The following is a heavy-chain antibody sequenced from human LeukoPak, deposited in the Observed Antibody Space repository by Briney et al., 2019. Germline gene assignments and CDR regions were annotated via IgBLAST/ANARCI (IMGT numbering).Heavy chain of an antibody. V-gene: IGHV3-30-3*01. J-gene: IGHJ6*02. Sequence: PGGSLRLSCAASGFTFSSYAMHWVRQAPGKGLEWEAVISYDGSNKYYADSVKGRFTISRDNSKNTLYLQMNSLRAEDTAVYYCARAYSNYPRWDYYGMDVWGQGTTVTVSS. CDR2: ISYDGSNK. CDR3: ARAYSNYPRWDYYGMDV. D-gene: IGHD4-11*01. CDR1: GFTFSSYA.